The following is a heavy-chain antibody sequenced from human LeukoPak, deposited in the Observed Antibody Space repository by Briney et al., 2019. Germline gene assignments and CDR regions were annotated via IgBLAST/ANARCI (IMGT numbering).Heavy chain of an antibody. CDR3: ARGPERTGVGTRYYYDMDV. V-gene: IGHV3-30-3*01. Sequence: GKSLRLSCAASGFTFSIYAIHWVRQAPGKGLEWVAVISYDGSNKYYADSVKGRFTISRDNSKNTLYLQMNSLRAEDTAVYYCARGPERTGVGTRYYYDMDVWGQGTTVTVSS. CDR2: ISYDGSNK. CDR1: GFTFSIYA. D-gene: IGHD2-8*01. J-gene: IGHJ6*02.